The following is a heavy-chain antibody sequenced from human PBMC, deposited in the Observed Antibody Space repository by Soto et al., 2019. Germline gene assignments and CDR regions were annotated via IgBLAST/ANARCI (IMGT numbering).Heavy chain of an antibody. J-gene: IGHJ4*02. CDR3: AKSPWVATIVPCHH. CDR2: ISFDGGNE. V-gene: IGHV3-30*18. CDR1: GFTFSNYG. Sequence: QVQLVESGGGVVQTGRSLRLSCAASGFTFSNYGMHWVRQAPGKGLEWVAAISFDGGNEYYADSVKGRLTISRDNSKNTLYLQLNSLRDEDTAVYYCAKSPWVATIVPCHHWAQGTLVTVSS. D-gene: IGHD5-12*01.